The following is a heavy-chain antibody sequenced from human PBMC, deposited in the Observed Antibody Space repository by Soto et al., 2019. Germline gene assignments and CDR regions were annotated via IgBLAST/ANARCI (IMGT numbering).Heavy chain of an antibody. CDR1: GFPFSSYV. CDR2: ITGGGSNT. V-gene: IGHV3-23*01. CDR3: AKDSNKYSSSLRGRYFDY. D-gene: IGHD4-4*01. Sequence: EVQLLESGGGLVQRGGSLRLSCAASGFPFSSYVMSWVRQAPGKGLEWVSVITGGGSNTFYVDSVKGRFTISRDNSKNTLFLQMNSLGAEDTAVYYCAKDSNKYSSSLRGRYFDYWGQGIGVTVSS. J-gene: IGHJ4*02.